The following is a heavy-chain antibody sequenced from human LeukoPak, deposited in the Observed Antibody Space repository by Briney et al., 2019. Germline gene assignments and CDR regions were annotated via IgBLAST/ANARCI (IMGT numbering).Heavy chain of an antibody. J-gene: IGHJ2*01. V-gene: IGHV3-53*01. CDR1: GFTVSSNY. CDR3: AKGPGLAYWYFDL. Sequence: GGSLRLSCAASGFTVSSNYMSWVRQAPGKGLEWVSLIYSGGSTYYADSVKGRFTISRDNSKNTLYLQMNSLRAEDTAVYYCAKGPGLAYWYFDLWGRGTLVTVSS. CDR2: IYSGGST. D-gene: IGHD3/OR15-3a*01.